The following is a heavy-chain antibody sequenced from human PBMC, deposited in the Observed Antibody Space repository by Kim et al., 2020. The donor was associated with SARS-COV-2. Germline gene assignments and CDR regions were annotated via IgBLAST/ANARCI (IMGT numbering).Heavy chain of an antibody. CDR1: GFIFSNNA. CDR3: AGHGDSSC. Sequence: GGSLRLSCAASGFIFSNNALSWFRQGPGKGLEWVSDIRHTGGTYYADSVRGRFTVSRDNSRNTAYLQRNSLRAEDTAVYYCAGHGDSSCWGLGTLVTVSS. D-gene: IGHD7-27*01. CDR2: IRHTGGT. J-gene: IGHJ4*02. V-gene: IGHV3-23*01.